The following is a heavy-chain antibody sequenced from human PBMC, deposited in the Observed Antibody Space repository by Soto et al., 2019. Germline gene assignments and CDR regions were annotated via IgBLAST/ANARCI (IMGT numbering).Heavy chain of an antibody. CDR3: ARDASPGRVDYGDPTP. V-gene: IGHV4-31*03. Sequence: QVQLQESGPGLVKPSQTLSLTCTVSGGSISSGGYYWSWIRQHPGKGLEWIGYIYYSGSTYYNPSLKSRVTISXXTXKXXFSLKLSSVTAADTAVYYCARDASPGRVDYGDPTPWGQGTLVTVSS. CDR2: IYYSGST. J-gene: IGHJ5*02. D-gene: IGHD4-17*01. CDR1: GGSISSGGYY.